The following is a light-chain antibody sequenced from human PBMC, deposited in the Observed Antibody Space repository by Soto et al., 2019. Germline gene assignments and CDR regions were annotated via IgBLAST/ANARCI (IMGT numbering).Light chain of an antibody. CDR1: QSVSSN. J-gene: IGKJ1*01. V-gene: IGKV3-15*01. Sequence: EIVLTQSPATLSLSPGERATLSCRASQSVSSNLAWYQQKPGQAPRLLIYGASTRASGIPARFNGSGSGTDLTLTISSLQSEDFAVYYCQQYNNWPRTFGQGTKVDIK. CDR3: QQYNNWPRT. CDR2: GAS.